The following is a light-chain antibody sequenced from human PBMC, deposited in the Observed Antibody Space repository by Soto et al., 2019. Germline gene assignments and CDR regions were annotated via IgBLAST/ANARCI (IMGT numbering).Light chain of an antibody. CDR3: QQYGCSPRT. V-gene: IGKV3-20*01. CDR2: GAS. Sequence: EIVLTQSPGTLSLSPGEIATLSCRASQSVSSSYLAWYQQKPGQAPRLLIYGASTRATGIPDRFSGSGSGTDFTLTISRLQPEDFAVYYCQQYGCSPRTFGQGTKVEIK. CDR1: QSVSSSY. J-gene: IGKJ1*01.